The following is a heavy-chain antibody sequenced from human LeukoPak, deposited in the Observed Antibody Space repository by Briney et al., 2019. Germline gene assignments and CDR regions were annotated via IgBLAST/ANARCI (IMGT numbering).Heavy chain of an antibody. D-gene: IGHD4-17*01. J-gene: IGHJ4*02. Sequence: PSETLSLTCTVSGASINSGTYYWGWIRQPPGKGLEWIGSIYHSGNTYYNPSLKSRVTISVDTSKNQFSPKLNSVTAADTAVYYCARAGYGDSDFWGQGTLVTVSS. V-gene: IGHV4-39*07. CDR1: GASINSGTYY. CDR2: IYHSGNT. CDR3: ARAGYGDSDF.